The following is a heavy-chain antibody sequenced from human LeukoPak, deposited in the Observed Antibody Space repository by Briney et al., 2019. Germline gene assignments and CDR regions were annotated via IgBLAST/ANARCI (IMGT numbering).Heavy chain of an antibody. Sequence: GESLKISCKGSGYSFTSYWIGWVRQMPGKGLEWMGIIYPGDSDTRYSPSFQGQVTISADKSISTAYLQWSSLKASDTAMYYCARPAGYGSGSYAPFDYWGQGTLVTVSS. V-gene: IGHV5-51*01. CDR3: ARPAGYGSGSYAPFDY. J-gene: IGHJ4*02. CDR2: IYPGDSDT. D-gene: IGHD3-10*01. CDR1: GYSFTSYW.